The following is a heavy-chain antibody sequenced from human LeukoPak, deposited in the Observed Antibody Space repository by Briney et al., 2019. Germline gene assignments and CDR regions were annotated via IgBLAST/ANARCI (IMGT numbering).Heavy chain of an antibody. J-gene: IGHJ4*02. V-gene: IGHV3-43*01. D-gene: IGHD4-23*01. CDR3: AKGTDGGNSGIDY. Sequence: GGSLRLSCAASGFTFDDYTMHWVRQAPGKGLEWVSLISWDGGSTYYADSVKGRFTISRDNSKNSLYLQMNSLRTEDTALYYRAKGTDGGNSGIDYWGQGTLVTVSS. CDR1: GFTFDDYT. CDR2: ISWDGGST.